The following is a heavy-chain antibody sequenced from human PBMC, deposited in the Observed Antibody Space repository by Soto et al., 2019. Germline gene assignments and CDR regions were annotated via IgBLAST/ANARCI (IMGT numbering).Heavy chain of an antibody. D-gene: IGHD6-6*01. CDR3: ARDWSSSSPLYYFDY. CDR1: GFTFSSYA. J-gene: IGHJ4*02. V-gene: IGHV3-64*01. CDR2: ISSNGGST. Sequence: GSLRLSCAASGFTFSSYAMHWVRQAPGKGLEYVSAISSNGGSTYYANSVKGRFTISRDNSKNTLYLQMGSLRAEDMAVYYCARDWSSSSPLYYFDYWGQGTLDTVSS.